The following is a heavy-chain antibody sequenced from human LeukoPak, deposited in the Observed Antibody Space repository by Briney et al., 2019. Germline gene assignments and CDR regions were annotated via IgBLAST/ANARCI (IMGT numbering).Heavy chain of an antibody. D-gene: IGHD3-10*02. CDR1: GFTFSSNY. V-gene: IGHV3-11*04. CDR3: AELGITMIGGV. CDR2: ISSSGSTI. Sequence: GGSLRLSCAASGFTFSSNYMSWVRQAPGKGLEGVSYISSSGSTIYYADSVKGRFTISRDNAKNSLYLQMNSLRAEDTAVYYCAELGITMIGGVWGKGTTVTISS. J-gene: IGHJ6*04.